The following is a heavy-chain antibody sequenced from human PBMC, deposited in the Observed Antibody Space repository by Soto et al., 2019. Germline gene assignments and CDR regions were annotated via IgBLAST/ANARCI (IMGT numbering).Heavy chain of an antibody. J-gene: IGHJ6*02. CDR1: GRSFSGYY. D-gene: IGHD3-9*01. CDR2: INHSGST. CDR3: ARGPGGYFDWLSAQFAYYYGMDV. Sequence: SETRSLTCAVYGRSFSGYYWSWIRQPPGKGLEWIGEINHSGSTNYNPSLKSRVTISVDTSKNQFSLKLSSVTAADTAVYYCARGPGGYFDWLSAQFAYYYGMDVWGQGTTVT. V-gene: IGHV4-34*01.